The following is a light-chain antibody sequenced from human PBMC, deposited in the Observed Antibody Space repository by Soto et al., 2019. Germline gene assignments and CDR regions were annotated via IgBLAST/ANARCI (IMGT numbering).Light chain of an antibody. CDR2: GAS. Sequence: ELLLTKSPRTLSLSPGEKATLSCRASQSVSNNYLAWYQQKPGQAPRLLIYGASNRATGIPDRFSGSGSGTDFTLTISRLEPEDFAVYYCQQYGSSGTFGQGTKVDI. V-gene: IGKV3-20*01. CDR3: QQYGSSGT. CDR1: QSVSNNY. J-gene: IGKJ1*01.